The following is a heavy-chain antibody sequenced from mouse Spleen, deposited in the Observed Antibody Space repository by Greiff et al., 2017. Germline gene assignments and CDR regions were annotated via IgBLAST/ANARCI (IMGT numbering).Heavy chain of an antibody. J-gene: IGHJ2*01. CDR1: GYTFTSYW. D-gene: IGHD6-2*01. V-gene: IGHV1-69*02. CDR2: IDPSDSYT. CDR3: ALVSRDYFGF. Sequence: VQLQQPGAELVKPGASVKLSCKASGYTFTSYWMYWVKQRPGQGLEWIGEIDPSDSYTNYNQKFKGKATLTVDKSSSTAYMQLSSLTSEDSAVYCWALVSRDYFGFWGQRTPLTGSS.